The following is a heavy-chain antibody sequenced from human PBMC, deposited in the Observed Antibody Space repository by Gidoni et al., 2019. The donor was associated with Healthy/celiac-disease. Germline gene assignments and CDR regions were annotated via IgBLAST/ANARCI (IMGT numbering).Heavy chain of an antibody. CDR2: IYTSGST. Sequence: QVQLQESGPGLVKPSETLSLTCTVSGGSIRSYYWSWIRQPAGKGLEWIGRIYTSGSTNYNPSLKSRVTMSVDTSKNQFSLKLSSVTAADTAVYYCARDEVFIGVDYYYGMDVWGQGTTVTVSS. V-gene: IGHV4-4*07. CDR3: ARDEVFIGVDYYYGMDV. J-gene: IGHJ6*02. D-gene: IGHD3-16*02. CDR1: GGSIRSYY.